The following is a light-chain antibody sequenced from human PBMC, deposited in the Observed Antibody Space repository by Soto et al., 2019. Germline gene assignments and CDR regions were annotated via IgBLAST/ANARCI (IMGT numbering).Light chain of an antibody. CDR3: SSYASIRTPVV. CDR1: SSDVGSYNR. CDR2: EVN. Sequence: QSVLTQPPSVSGSPGQSVTISCTGTSSDVGSYNRVSWYQQPPGTAPKLIIYEVNNRPSGVPDRFSGSKSGNTASLTISGLQAEDEADYYCSSYASIRTPVVFGGGTKLTVL. V-gene: IGLV2-18*02. J-gene: IGLJ2*01.